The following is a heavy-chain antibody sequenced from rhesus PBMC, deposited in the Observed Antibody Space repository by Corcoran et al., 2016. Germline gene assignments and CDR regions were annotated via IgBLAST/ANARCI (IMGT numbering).Heavy chain of an antibody. CDR2: ISWDGVST. V-gene: IGHV3-201*01. CDR3: AKDNNWSLDY. CDR1: GFTFGDYA. Sequence: EVQLVESGGGVVQPGGSLRLSCAASGFTFGDYAMHWVRQAPGKGLEWVSAISWDGVSTGYEDYVKGRFTISRDNAKNSLYLQMDRLRAEDTALYYCAKDNNWSLDYWGQGVLVTVSS. D-gene: IGHD1-26*01. J-gene: IGHJ4*01.